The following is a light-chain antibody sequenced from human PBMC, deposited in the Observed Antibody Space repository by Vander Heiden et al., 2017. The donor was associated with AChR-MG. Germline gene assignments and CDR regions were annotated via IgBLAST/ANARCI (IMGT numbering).Light chain of an antibody. CDR3: SAYAGTKNVV. Sequence: QSALTQPPSASGSPGQSVTISCTGTSSDVGGYNYLSWYQKHPGKAPKLIIYGVYQRPSGVPDRFSGSKSDNTASLTVSGLQAEDEADYYCSAYAGTKNVVFGGGTKLTVL. CDR1: SSDVGGYNY. CDR2: GVY. V-gene: IGLV2-8*01. J-gene: IGLJ2*01.